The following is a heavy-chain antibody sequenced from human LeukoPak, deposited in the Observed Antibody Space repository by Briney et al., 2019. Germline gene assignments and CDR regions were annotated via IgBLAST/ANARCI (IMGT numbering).Heavy chain of an antibody. CDR2: IYHSGST. D-gene: IGHD2-2*01. Sequence: PSQTLSLTCAVSGGSISSGGYSWSWIRQPPGKGLEWIGYIYHSGSTYYNPSLKSRVTISVDRSKNQFSLKLSSVTAADTAVYYCARLVVPAATDFDYWGQGTLVTVSS. CDR3: ARLVVPAATDFDY. V-gene: IGHV4-30-2*01. J-gene: IGHJ4*02. CDR1: GGSISSGGYS.